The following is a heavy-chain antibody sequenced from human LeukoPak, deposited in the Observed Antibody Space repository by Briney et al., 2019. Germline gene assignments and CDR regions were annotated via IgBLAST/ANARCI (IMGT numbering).Heavy chain of an antibody. V-gene: IGHV4-34*01. CDR2: INHSGST. CDR3: ARAWATGVRGSLNWFDP. D-gene: IGHD3-10*01. J-gene: IGHJ5*02. Sequence: SETLSLTCAVYGGSFSGYYWSWIRQPPGKGLEWIGEINHSGSTNYNPSLKSRVTISVVTSKNQFSLKLSSVTAADTAVYYCARAWATGVRGSLNWFDPWGQGTLVTVSS. CDR1: GGSFSGYY.